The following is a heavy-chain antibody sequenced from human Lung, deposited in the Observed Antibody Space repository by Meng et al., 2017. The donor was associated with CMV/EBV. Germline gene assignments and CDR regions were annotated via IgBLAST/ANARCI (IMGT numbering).Heavy chain of an antibody. CDR3: TTGRDVGATTGP. CDR1: GFTFSNAW. J-gene: IGHJ5*02. D-gene: IGHD1-26*01. CDR2: IKSKTDGGTT. V-gene: IGHV3-15*01. Sequence: GESXKISCAASGFTFSNAWMSWVRQAPGKGLEWVGRIKSKTDGGTTDYAAPVKGRFTISRDDSKNTLYLQMNSLKTEDTAVYYCTTGRDVGATTGPWGQGTXV.